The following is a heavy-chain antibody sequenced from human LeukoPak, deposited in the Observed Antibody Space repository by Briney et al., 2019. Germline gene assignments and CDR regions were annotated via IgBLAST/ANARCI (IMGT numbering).Heavy chain of an antibody. Sequence: GASVKVSCKASGYTFTSYDINWVRQAPGQGLEWMGWMNPNSGNTGYAQKFQGRVTITRNTSISTAYMELSSLRSEDTAVYYCARRRIAAAASWFDPWGQGTLVTVSS. V-gene: IGHV1-8*03. CDR1: GYTFTSYD. CDR2: MNPNSGNT. D-gene: IGHD6-13*01. CDR3: ARRRIAAAASWFDP. J-gene: IGHJ5*02.